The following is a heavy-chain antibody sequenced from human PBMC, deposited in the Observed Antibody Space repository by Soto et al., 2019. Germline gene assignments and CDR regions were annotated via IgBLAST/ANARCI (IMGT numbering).Heavy chain of an antibody. CDR2: INHSGST. Sequence: PSETLSLTXAVYGGSFSGYYWSWIRQPPGKGLEWIGEINHSGSTNYNPSLKSRVTRSVDTSKNQFSLKLSSVTAADTAVYYCARAKHYNWFEPWGQGTLVTVSS. CDR3: ARAKHYNWFEP. J-gene: IGHJ5*02. CDR1: GGSFSGYY. V-gene: IGHV4-34*01.